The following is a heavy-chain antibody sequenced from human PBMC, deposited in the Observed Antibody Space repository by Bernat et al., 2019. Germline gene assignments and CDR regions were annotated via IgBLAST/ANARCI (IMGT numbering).Heavy chain of an antibody. Sequence: EVQLLESGGGLVQPGGSLRLSCAASGFTFSSYAMSWVRQAPGKGLEWVSAISGSGGSTYYADSVKGRFTISRDNSKNTLYLPMNSLRAEDTAVYYCAKGPTGIVGATTDEYFQHWGQGTLVTVSS. D-gene: IGHD1-26*01. J-gene: IGHJ1*01. CDR2: ISGSGGST. CDR3: AKGPTGIVGATTDEYFQH. V-gene: IGHV3-23*01. CDR1: GFTFSSYA.